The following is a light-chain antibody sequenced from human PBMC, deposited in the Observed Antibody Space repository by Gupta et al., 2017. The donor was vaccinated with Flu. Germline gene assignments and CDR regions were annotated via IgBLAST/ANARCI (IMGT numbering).Light chain of an antibody. V-gene: IGKV1-5*03. J-gene: IGKJ1*01. Sequence: DIQMTQSPSTLSASGGDSVTITCRASQSIGGWLAWYQQKPGKAPKLLMSTASRVGSRVPSRFSGSGSGTEFTLTISSLQPDDFATYYCQHEDTSPWTFGQGTKVEIK. CDR3: QHEDTSPWT. CDR1: QSIGGW. CDR2: TAS.